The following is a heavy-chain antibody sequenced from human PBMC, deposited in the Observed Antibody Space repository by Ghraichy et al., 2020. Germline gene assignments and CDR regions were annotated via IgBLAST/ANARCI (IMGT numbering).Heavy chain of an antibody. D-gene: IGHD5-24*01. CDR3: ARVRDWLQYHQMSEY. Sequence: ASVKVSCKASGYTFSNYGISWVRQAPGQGLEWMGWFNPYNGNTNYAQKDQDRVTMTTDTSTSTAYMELRRLGSDETAVYYCARVRDWLQYHQMSEYWGQGTLITVSS. CDR1: GYTFSNYG. V-gene: IGHV1-18*01. J-gene: IGHJ4*02. CDR2: FNPYNGNT.